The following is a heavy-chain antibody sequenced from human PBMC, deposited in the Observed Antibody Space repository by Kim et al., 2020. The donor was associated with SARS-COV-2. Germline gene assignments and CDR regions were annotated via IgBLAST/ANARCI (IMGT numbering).Heavy chain of an antibody. CDR3: ARGALEIFGVVGWFDP. CDR2: IYYSGST. CDR1: GGSISSYY. D-gene: IGHD3-3*01. J-gene: IGHJ5*02. V-gene: IGHV4-59*13. Sequence: SETLSLTCTVSGGSISSYYWSWIRQPPGKGLEWIGYIYYSGSTNYNPSLKSRVTISVDTSKNQFSLKLSSVTAVDTAVYYCARGALEIFGVVGWFDPWGQGTLVTVSS.